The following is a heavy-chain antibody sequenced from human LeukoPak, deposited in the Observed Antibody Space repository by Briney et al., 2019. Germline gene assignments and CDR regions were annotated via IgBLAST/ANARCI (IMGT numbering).Heavy chain of an antibody. CDR3: ARAEGALRFLEWFSKHDAFDI. V-gene: IGHV4-39*07. D-gene: IGHD3-3*01. J-gene: IGHJ3*02. Sequence: PSETLSLTCIVSGGSISSSSYYWGWIRQPPGKGLEWIGEINHSGSTNYNPSLKSRVTISVDTSKNQFSLKLSSVTAADTAVYYCARAEGALRFLEWFSKHDAFDIWGQGTMVTVSS. CDR2: INHSGST. CDR1: GGSISSSSYY.